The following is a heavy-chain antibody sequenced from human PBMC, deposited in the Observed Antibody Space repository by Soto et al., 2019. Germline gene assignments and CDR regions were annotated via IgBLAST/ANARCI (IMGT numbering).Heavy chain of an antibody. CDR3: AREKGEWFGDLFPHGLLAP. Sequence: SETLSLTCTVSGGSISDHYWSWIRQPPGKGLECICYIFYTGYTTYNPSLKSRATISLDTSRNQFSLRLSSVTAADTAVYYCAREKGEWFGDLFPHGLLAPWSQGTLVTVSS. J-gene: IGHJ5*02. CDR2: IFYTGYT. V-gene: IGHV4-59*11. CDR1: GGSISDHY. D-gene: IGHD3-10*01.